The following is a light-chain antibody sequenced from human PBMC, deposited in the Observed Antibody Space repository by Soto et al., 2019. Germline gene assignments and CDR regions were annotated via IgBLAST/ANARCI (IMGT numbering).Light chain of an antibody. CDR2: GAS. CDR1: QSVSSSY. V-gene: IGKV3-20*01. J-gene: IGKJ2*01. Sequence: EIVLTQSPGTLSLSPGERATLSCRASQSVSSSYLAWFQQKPGQAPRLLIYGASSRATGIPDRFSGSGSGTDFTLTISRLEPEDFAVYYCQQYGNSPLYTLGQGTKLEIK. CDR3: QQYGNSPLYT.